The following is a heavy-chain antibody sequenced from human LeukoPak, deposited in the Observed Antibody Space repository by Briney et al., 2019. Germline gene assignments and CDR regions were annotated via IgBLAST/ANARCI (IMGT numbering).Heavy chain of an antibody. D-gene: IGHD6-6*01. J-gene: IGHJ3*02. V-gene: IGHV4-39*07. CDR2: IYYSGST. CDR1: GGSISSSSYY. Sequence: SETLSLTCTVSGGSISSSSYYWGWIRQPPGKGLEWIGSIYYSGSTYYNPSLKSRVTISVDTSKNQFSLKLSSVTAADTAVYYCARDALIGSSPADAFDIWGQGTMVTVSS. CDR3: ARDALIGSSPADAFDI.